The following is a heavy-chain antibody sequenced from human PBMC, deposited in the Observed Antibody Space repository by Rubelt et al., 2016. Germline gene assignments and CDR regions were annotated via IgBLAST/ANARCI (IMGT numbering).Heavy chain of an antibody. D-gene: IGHD4-11*01. V-gene: IGHV3-11*05. CDR1: GFTFSDYY. CDR3: ARDSERDLSNYWHPLDY. J-gene: IGHJ4*02. Sequence: GESGGGLVKPGGSLRLSCAASGFTFSDYYMSWIRQAPGKGLEWVSYISSSSSSTNYADSVKGRFPISRDNAKNSLYLQMNSLRAEDTAVYYCARDSERDLSNYWHPLDYWGQGTLVTVSS. CDR2: ISSSSSST.